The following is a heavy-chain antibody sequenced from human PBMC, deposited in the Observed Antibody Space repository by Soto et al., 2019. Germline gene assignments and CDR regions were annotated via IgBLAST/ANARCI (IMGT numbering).Heavy chain of an antibody. CDR2: IYHSGST. CDR3: ASQSYDFWSGYSHGENAFDI. CDR1: GGSISSSNW. Sequence: PSETLSLTCAVSGGSISSSNWWSWVRQPPGKGLEWIGEIYHSGSTNYNPSLKSRVTISVDKSKNQFSLKLSSVTAADTAVYYCASQSYDFWSGYSHGENAFDIWGQGTIVTVSS. V-gene: IGHV4-4*02. D-gene: IGHD3-3*01. J-gene: IGHJ3*02.